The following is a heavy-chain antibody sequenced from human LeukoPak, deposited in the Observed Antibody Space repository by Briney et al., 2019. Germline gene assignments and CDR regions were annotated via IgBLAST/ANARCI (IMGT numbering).Heavy chain of an antibody. V-gene: IGHV3-30*03. Sequence: GGSLRLSCAASGFPFSSYGMHWVRQAPAKGLEWVAVISYDGSNKYYADSVKGRFTISRQNAKNSLFLQMNSLRAEDTAVYYCARHRSGGSQDDAFDIWGQGTMVTVSS. CDR2: ISYDGSNK. CDR1: GFPFSSYG. CDR3: ARHRSGGSQDDAFDI. J-gene: IGHJ3*02. D-gene: IGHD2-15*01.